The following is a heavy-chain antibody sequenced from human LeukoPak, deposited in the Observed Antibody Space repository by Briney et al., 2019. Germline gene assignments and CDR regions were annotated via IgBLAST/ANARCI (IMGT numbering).Heavy chain of an antibody. J-gene: IGHJ4*02. D-gene: IGHD3-9*01. CDR1: GFTFSSYS. CDR3: ARARYFDPDIDY. Sequence: GGSLRLSCAASGFTFSSYSMNWVRQAPGKGLEWVSSISSSSSYIYYADSVEGRFTISRDNAKNSLYLQMNSLRAEDTAVYYCARARYFDPDIDYWGQGTLVTVSS. V-gene: IGHV3-21*01. CDR2: ISSSSSYI.